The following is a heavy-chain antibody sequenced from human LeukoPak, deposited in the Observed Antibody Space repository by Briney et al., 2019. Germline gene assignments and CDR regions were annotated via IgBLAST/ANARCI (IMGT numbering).Heavy chain of an antibody. CDR2: IIPIFGTA. Sequence: SVKVSCKASGGTFSSYAISWVRQAPGQGLEWMGGIIPIFGTANYAQKFQGRVTITADESTSTAYMELSSLRSEGTDVYDCAGPSKGFLDYYCMDVWGQGTRVTVSS. V-gene: IGHV1-69*13. J-gene: IGHJ6*02. CDR3: AGPSKGFLDYYCMDV. D-gene: IGHD3-3*01. CDR1: GGTFSSYA.